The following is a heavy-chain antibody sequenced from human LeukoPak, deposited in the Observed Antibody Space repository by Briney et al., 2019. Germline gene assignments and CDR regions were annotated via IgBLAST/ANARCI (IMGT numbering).Heavy chain of an antibody. CDR1: GGTFSSYA. J-gene: IGHJ4*02. D-gene: IGHD6-19*01. CDR2: IIPIFGIA. Sequence: SVKVSCKASGGTFSSYAISWVRQAPGQGLEWMGRIIPIFGIANYAQKFQGRVTITADKSTSTAYMELSSLRSEDTAVYYCAGGIAVAGIDYWGQGTLDTVSS. CDR3: AGGIAVAGIDY. V-gene: IGHV1-69*04.